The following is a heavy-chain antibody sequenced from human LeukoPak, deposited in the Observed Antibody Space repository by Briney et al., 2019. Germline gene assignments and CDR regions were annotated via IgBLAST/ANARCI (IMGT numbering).Heavy chain of an antibody. V-gene: IGHV1-8*01. D-gene: IGHD3-22*01. CDR1: GYTFTSYD. CDR3: ARIGYYYDAFDI. J-gene: IGHJ3*02. Sequence: ASVKDSCKASGYTFTSYDINWVRQATGQGLEWMGWMNPNSGNTGYAQKFQGRVTMTRNTSISTAYMELSSLRSEDTAVYYCARIGYYYDAFDIWGQGTMVTVSS. CDR2: MNPNSGNT.